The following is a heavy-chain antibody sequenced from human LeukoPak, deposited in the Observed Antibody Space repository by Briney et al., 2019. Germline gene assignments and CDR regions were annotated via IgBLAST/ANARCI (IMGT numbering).Heavy chain of an antibody. CDR1: GGSISSYY. V-gene: IGHV4-59*08. D-gene: IGHD2-2*01. CDR3: ARHVPNRYCSSTSCPFDL. J-gene: IGHJ2*01. CDR2: IYYSGST. Sequence: PSETLSFTCTVYGGSISSYYWSWIRQPPGKGLEWIGYIYYSGSTNYNPSLKSRVTTSVDTSKNQFSLKLSSVTAADTAVYYCARHVPNRYCSSTSCPFDLWGRGTLVTVSS.